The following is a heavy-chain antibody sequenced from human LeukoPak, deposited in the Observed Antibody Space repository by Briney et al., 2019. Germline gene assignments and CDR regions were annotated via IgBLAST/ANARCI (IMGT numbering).Heavy chain of an antibody. V-gene: IGHV3-30*04. D-gene: IGHD2-2*01. Sequence: GGSLRLSCAASGFTFSSYAMHWVRQAPGKGLEWVAVISYDGSNKYYADSVKGRFTISRDNSKNTLYLQMNSLRAEDTAVYYCAREDIVVVPDYYFDYWGQRTLVTVSS. J-gene: IGHJ4*02. CDR3: AREDIVVVPDYYFDY. CDR1: GFTFSSYA. CDR2: ISYDGSNK.